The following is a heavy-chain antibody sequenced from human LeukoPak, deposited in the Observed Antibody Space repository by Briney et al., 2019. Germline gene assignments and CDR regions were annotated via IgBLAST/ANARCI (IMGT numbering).Heavy chain of an antibody. CDR3: AKAFTDTAMDLTLFDY. V-gene: IGHV3-23*01. CDR2: ISGSGGST. Sequence: GGSLRLSCAASGFTFSSYAMSWVRQAPGKGLERVSAISGSGGSTYYADSVKGRFTISRDNSKNTLYLQMNSLRAEDTAVYYCAKAFTDTAMDLTLFDYWGQGTLVTVSS. CDR1: GFTFSSYA. D-gene: IGHD5-18*01. J-gene: IGHJ4*02.